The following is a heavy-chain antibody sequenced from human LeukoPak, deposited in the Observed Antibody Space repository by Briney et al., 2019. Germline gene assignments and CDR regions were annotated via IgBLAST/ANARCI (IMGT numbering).Heavy chain of an antibody. CDR3: ARAGCSSTSCYYYYGMDV. V-gene: IGHV4-34*01. J-gene: IGHJ6*04. CDR2: INHSGST. Sequence: SETLSLTCAVYGGSFSGYYWSCIRQPPGKGLEWIGEINHSGSTNYNPSLKSRVTISVDTSKNQFSLKLSSVTAADTAVYYCARAGCSSTSCYYYYGMDVWGKGTTVTVSS. D-gene: IGHD2-2*01. CDR1: GGSFSGYY.